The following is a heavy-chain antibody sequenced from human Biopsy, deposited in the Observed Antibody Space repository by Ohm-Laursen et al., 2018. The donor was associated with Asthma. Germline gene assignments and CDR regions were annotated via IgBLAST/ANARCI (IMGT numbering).Heavy chain of an antibody. D-gene: IGHD5-12*01. CDR1: GDSFSNYA. CDR3: ARGYSGSDRIVYYYSGLEV. V-gene: IGHV1-69*13. CDR2: LIPVLGTP. Sequence: SVKVSCNASGDSFSNYAISWVRQAPGQGLEWVGGLIPVLGTPDHAQMFEGRVTITADESTSTAYMELSSLSSEDTAVYYCARGYSGSDRIVYYYSGLEVWGQGTTVTVSS. J-gene: IGHJ6*02.